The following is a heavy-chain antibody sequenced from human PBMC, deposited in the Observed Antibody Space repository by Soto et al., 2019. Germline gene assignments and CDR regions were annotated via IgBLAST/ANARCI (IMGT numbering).Heavy chain of an antibody. J-gene: IGHJ6*03. Sequence: EVQLLESGGGLVQPGGSLRLSCAASGFTFTSYAMSWVRQAPGKGLEWVSAISGSGGSTYYADSVKGRFTISRDNSKNTRYLQMNSLRAEDTAVYSCAREGGGFYYYYYMDVWGKGTTVTVSS. CDR3: AREGGGFYYYYYMDV. CDR2: ISGSGGST. D-gene: IGHD3-16*01. CDR1: GFTFTSYA. V-gene: IGHV3-23*01.